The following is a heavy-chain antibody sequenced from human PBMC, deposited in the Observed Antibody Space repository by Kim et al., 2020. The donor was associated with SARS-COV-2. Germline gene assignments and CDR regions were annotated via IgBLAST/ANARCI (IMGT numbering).Heavy chain of an antibody. D-gene: IGHD2-15*01. CDR1: GYSFTSYW. CDR3: ARRGAYCSGGSCYGYYGMDV. CDR2: IYPGDSDT. Sequence: GESLKISCKGSGYSFTSYWIGWVRQMPGKGLEWMGIIYPGDSDTRYSPSFQGQVTISADKSISTAYLQWSSLKASDTAMYYCARRGAYCSGGSCYGYYGMDVWGQGTTVTVSS. V-gene: IGHV5-51*01. J-gene: IGHJ6*02.